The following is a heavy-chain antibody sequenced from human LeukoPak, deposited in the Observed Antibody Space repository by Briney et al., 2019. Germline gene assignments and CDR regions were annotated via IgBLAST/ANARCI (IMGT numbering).Heavy chain of an antibody. D-gene: IGHD5-12*01. CDR1: GFTFSSYA. J-gene: IGHJ4*02. CDR3: AKGRDGYNADFDY. V-gene: IGHV3-23*01. Sequence: PGGSLRLSCAASGFTFSSYAMSWVRQAPGKGLEWVSGISGSGGSTYYADPVKGRFTISRDNSKNTLYLQMNSLRAEDTAVYYCAKGRDGYNADFDYWGQGTLVTVSS. CDR2: ISGSGGST.